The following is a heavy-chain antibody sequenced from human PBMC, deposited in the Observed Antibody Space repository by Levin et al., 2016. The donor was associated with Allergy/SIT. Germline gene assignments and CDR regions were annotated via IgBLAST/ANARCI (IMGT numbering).Heavy chain of an antibody. CDR3: AREAVKGGGSCCNLDY. CDR2: TRNKANSYTT. V-gene: IGHV3-72*01. Sequence: WIRQPPGKGLEWVGRTRNKANSYTTEYAASVKGRFTISRDDSKNSLYLQMNSLKTEDTAVYYCAREAVKGGGSCCNLDYWGQGTLVTVSS. J-gene: IGHJ4*02. D-gene: IGHD2-15*01.